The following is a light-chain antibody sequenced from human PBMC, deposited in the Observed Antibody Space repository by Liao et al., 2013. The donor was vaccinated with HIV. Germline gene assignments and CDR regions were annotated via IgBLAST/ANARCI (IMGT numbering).Light chain of an antibody. J-gene: IGLJ3*02. Sequence: SYVLTQPPSVSVAPGKTARISCGGNNIGSKSVHWYQQKPGQAPVLVIYNDNDRPSGIPERFSGSNSGNTATLTISRVEAGDEADYYCQVWDSPSDHRVFGGGTKLTVV. CDR3: QVWDSPSDHRV. CDR1: NIGSKS. V-gene: IGLV3-21*04. CDR2: NDN.